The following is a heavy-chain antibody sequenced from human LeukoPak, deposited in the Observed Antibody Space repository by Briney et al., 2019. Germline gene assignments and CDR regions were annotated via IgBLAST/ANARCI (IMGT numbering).Heavy chain of an antibody. J-gene: IGHJ4*02. CDR2: IYYSGST. V-gene: IGHV4-39*07. CDR3: ARIYSYDGSSDY. D-gene: IGHD5-18*01. CDR1: GGSISSSSYY. Sequence: PSETLSLTCTVSGGSISSSSYYWGWIRQPPGKGLEWIGSIYYSGSTYYNPSLKSRVTISVDTSKNQFSLKLSSVTAADTAVYYCARIYSYDGSSDYWGQGTLVTVSS.